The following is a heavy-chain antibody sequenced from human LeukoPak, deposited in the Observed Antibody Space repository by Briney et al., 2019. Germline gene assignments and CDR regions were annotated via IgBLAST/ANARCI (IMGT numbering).Heavy chain of an antibody. V-gene: IGHV3-23*01. CDR2: FSGSGRT. CDR3: AKRYCSGGSCYHRYFDY. J-gene: IGHJ4*02. Sequence: GGSLRLSCAASGFTFSTSSMSWVRQAPGRGLEWVSLFSGSGRTYYADSVKGRFTISRDNSKNTLYLHMNSLRAEDTAIYYCAKRYCSGGSCYHRYFDYWGQGTLVTVSS. CDR1: GFTFSTSS. D-gene: IGHD2-15*01.